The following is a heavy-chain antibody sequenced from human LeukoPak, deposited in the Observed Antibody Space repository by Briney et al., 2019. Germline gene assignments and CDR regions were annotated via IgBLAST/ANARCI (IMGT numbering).Heavy chain of an antibody. Sequence: GGSLRLSCAASGFTFSSYSMNWVRQAPGKGLEWVSSNSSSSSYIYYAYSVKGRFTISRDNAKNSLYLQMNSLRAEDTAVYYCARGRYDFWSGYSPPFDYWGQGTLVTVSS. D-gene: IGHD3-3*01. CDR2: NSSSSSYI. CDR3: ARGRYDFWSGYSPPFDY. V-gene: IGHV3-21*01. CDR1: GFTFSSYS. J-gene: IGHJ4*02.